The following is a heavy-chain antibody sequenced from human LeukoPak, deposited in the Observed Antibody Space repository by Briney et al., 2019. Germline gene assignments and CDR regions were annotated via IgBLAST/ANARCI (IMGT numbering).Heavy chain of an antibody. CDR1: GFTFSDFW. CDR3: ARDGGRYRFDY. V-gene: IGHV3-7*01. Sequence: PGGSLRLSCAGSGFTFSDFWMTWVRQTPGKGLEWAANIKEDGTEKNLVDSVKGRFTISRDKSKNSLYLQMNSLRPDDTALYYCARDGGRYRFDYWGQGTMVTVSS. J-gene: IGHJ4*02. D-gene: IGHD3-16*02. CDR2: IKEDGTEK.